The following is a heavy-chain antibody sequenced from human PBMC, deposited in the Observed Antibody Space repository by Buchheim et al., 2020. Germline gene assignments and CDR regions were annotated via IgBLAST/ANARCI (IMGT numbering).Heavy chain of an antibody. Sequence: QVQLQESGPGLVKPSETLSLTCTVSGGSISTYYWSWIRQPPGKGLEWIGFVHYTGNTGQNPSLKNRVSISIDRSKKQFSLKLSSVIAADTAVYYCARAGFSYDYVWGSYRYKGYFDYWGQGTL. V-gene: IGHV4-59*12. CDR2: VHYTGNT. CDR3: ARAGFSYDYVWGSYRYKGYFDY. D-gene: IGHD3-16*02. CDR1: GGSISTYY. J-gene: IGHJ4*02.